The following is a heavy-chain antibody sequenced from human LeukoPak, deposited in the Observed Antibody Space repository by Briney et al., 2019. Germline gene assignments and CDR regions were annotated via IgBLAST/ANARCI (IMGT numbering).Heavy chain of an antibody. J-gene: IGHJ3*02. CDR3: ARVEVATISDAFDI. CDR1: GFTFSSYS. CDR2: ISSSSSYI. V-gene: IGHV3-21*01. Sequence: GGSLRLSCAASGFTFSSYSMNWVRQAPGKGLEWVSSISSSSSYIYYADSVKGRFTISRDNAKNSLYLQMNSLRAEDTAVYYCARVEVATISDAFDIWGQGTMVTVSS. D-gene: IGHD5-12*01.